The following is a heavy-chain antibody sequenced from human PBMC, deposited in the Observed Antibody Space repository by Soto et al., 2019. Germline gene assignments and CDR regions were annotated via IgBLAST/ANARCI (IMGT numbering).Heavy chain of an antibody. J-gene: IGHJ4*02. Sequence: PSETLSLTCAVYGGSFSGYYWSWIREPPLKGLEWIGEINHSGSTNYNPSLKSRVTISVDTSKNQFSLKLSSVTAADTAVYYCARVGPIVDTAMANFDYWGQGTLVTVSS. V-gene: IGHV4-34*01. CDR3: ARVGPIVDTAMANFDY. CDR1: GGSFSGYY. D-gene: IGHD5-18*01. CDR2: INHSGST.